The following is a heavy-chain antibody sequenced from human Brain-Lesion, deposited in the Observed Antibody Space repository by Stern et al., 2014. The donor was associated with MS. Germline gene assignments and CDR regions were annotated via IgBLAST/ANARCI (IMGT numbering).Heavy chain of an antibody. CDR2: IYASGST. CDR1: GGSISSGSYY. Sequence: VQLVQSGPGLVKPSQTLSLTCSVSGGSISSGSYYWNWIRQPAGKGLEWIGRIYASGSTHYSPSLKSRVFISGDTSKNQFSRKLSSVTAADAAMYYCVRETGGYTYGDTDFFDFWGQGTLVTVSS. CDR3: VRETGGYTYGDTDFFDF. V-gene: IGHV4-61*02. J-gene: IGHJ4*02. D-gene: IGHD5-18*01.